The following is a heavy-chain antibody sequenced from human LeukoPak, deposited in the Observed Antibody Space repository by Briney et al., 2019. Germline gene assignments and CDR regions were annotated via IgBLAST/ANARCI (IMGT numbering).Heavy chain of an antibody. J-gene: IGHJ3*02. CDR3: AKVIYASSAYYAFDI. V-gene: IGHV3-23*01. Sequence: RGSLRLSCSASGFTAGSYSASWVRQAPGKGLEWVSAISGSGGSTYYADSVKGRFTISRANSKNTLYPQMNSLRVEDTTVYYCAKVIYASSAYYAFDIWGQGTMVTVSS. CDR1: GFTAGSYS. D-gene: IGHD3-16*01. CDR2: ISGSGGST.